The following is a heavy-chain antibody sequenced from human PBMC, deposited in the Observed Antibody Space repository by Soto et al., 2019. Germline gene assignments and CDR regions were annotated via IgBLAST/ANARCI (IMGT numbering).Heavy chain of an antibody. J-gene: IGHJ4*02. V-gene: IGHV1-69*01. D-gene: IGHD6-13*01. CDR1: GGTFSSYA. CDR2: IIPIFGTA. Sequence: QVQLVQSGAEVKKPGSSVKVSCKASGGTFSSYAISWVRQAPGQGLEWMGGIIPIFGTANYAQKFQGRVTITADESTNTAYMELSSLRSEDTAVYYCARGVVGAAADNYYFDYWGQGTLVTVSS. CDR3: ARGVVGAAADNYYFDY.